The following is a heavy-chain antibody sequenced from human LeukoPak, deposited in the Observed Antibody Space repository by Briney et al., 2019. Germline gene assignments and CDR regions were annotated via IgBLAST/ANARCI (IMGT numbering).Heavy chain of an antibody. Sequence: SETLSLTCAVYGGSFSGYYWSWIRQPPGKGLEWIGEINHSGSTNYNPSLKSRVTISVDTSKNQFSLKLSPVTAADTAVYYCARGRGATWEFDPWGQGTLVTVSS. CDR3: ARGRGATWEFDP. CDR1: GGSFSGYY. V-gene: IGHV4-34*01. CDR2: INHSGST. J-gene: IGHJ5*02. D-gene: IGHD1-26*01.